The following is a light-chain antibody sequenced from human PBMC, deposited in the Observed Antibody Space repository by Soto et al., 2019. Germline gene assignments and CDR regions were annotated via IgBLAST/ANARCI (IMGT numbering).Light chain of an antibody. CDR2: LEGSGSY. CDR3: ETWDSKGV. J-gene: IGLJ3*02. V-gene: IGLV4-60*03. Sequence: QAVVTQSSSASASLGSSVKLTCTLSSGHSSYIIAWHQQQPGKAPRYLMKLEGSGSYNKGSGVPDRFSGSSSGDDRYLTISNLQSEDAADYYCETWDSKGVFGGGTKLTVL. CDR1: SGHSSYI.